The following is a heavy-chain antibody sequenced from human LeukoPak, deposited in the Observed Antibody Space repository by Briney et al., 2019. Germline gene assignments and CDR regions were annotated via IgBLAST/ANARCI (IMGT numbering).Heavy chain of an antibody. CDR3: ARPTVWGSYGSDY. J-gene: IGHJ4*02. Sequence: SSETLSLTCTVSGGSISSSTYYWGWIRQLPGKGLEWIGSIFYSGSTFYNPSLKSRVTISVDTSKNQFSLKLSSVTAADTAVYYCARPTVWGSYGSDYWGQGTLVTVSS. V-gene: IGHV4-39*01. CDR2: IFYSGST. CDR1: GGSISSSTYY. D-gene: IGHD3-16*01.